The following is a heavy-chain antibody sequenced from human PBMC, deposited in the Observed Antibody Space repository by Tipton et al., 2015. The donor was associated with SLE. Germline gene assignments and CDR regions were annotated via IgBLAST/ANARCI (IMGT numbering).Heavy chain of an antibody. CDR2: IKQDGSAK. CDR1: GFTFSNYA. Sequence: SLRLSCAVSGFTFSNYAMTWVRQAPGKGLEWVASIKQDGSAKNYVDSVKGRFTISRENAKNSLFLQMNSLRAEDTAVYYCTRGGYYDTSGPLGGNWFDPWGQGTLVTVSS. D-gene: IGHD3-22*01. V-gene: IGHV3-7*01. CDR3: TRGGYYDTSGPLGGNWFDP. J-gene: IGHJ5*02.